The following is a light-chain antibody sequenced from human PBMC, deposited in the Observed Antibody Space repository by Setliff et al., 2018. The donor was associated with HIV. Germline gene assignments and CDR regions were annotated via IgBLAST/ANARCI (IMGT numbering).Light chain of an antibody. Sequence: QSVLTQPASVSGSPGQSITISCTGTSSDVGAYNYVSWYQQYPGKAPKLMIYEVSNRPSGVSSRFSGSKSGNTASLTISGLQAEDEADYYCCSYTSSNTDVFGTGTRSPS. V-gene: IGLV2-14*01. CDR1: SSDVGAYNY. CDR2: EVS. CDR3: CSYTSSNTDV. J-gene: IGLJ1*01.